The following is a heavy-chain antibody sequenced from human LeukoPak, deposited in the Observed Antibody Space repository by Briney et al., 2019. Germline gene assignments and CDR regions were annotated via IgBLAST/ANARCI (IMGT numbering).Heavy chain of an antibody. CDR1: GGSFSGYY. Sequence: PSETLSLTCAVYGGSFSGYYWSWIRQPPGKGLEWIGEINHSGSTNYNPSLKSRVTISVDTSKNQFSLKLSSVTAADTAVYYCARDLGRYSSSSRTFDIWGQGTMVTVSS. CDR2: INHSGST. CDR3: ARDLGRYSSSSRTFDI. J-gene: IGHJ3*02. D-gene: IGHD6-6*01. V-gene: IGHV4-34*01.